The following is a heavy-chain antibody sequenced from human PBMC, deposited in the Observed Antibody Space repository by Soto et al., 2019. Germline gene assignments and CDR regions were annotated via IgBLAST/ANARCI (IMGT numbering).Heavy chain of an antibody. CDR2: ISADSGST. V-gene: IGHV1-18*01. CDR1: GYTFSSFR. CDR3: ARPLDYYYSAMDV. Sequence: ASVKVSCKASGYTFSSFRISWVRQAPGQGLEWMGWISADSGSTNYAQRFQDRVTMSTDTSTTTAYMELTSLRSDDTAVYYCARPLDYYYSAMDVWGQGTTVTVSS. J-gene: IGHJ6*02.